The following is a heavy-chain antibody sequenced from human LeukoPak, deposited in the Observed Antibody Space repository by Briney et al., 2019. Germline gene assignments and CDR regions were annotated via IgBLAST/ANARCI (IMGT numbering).Heavy chain of an antibody. CDR3: AKSGRNYYDSSGYRYYYYMDV. CDR2: ISGSGGST. V-gene: IGHV3-23*01. CDR1: GFTFSGYA. J-gene: IGHJ6*03. D-gene: IGHD3-22*01. Sequence: GGSLRLSCAASGFTFSGYAMSWVRQAPGKGLEWVSAISGSGGSTYYADSVKGRFTISRDNSKNTLYLQMNSLRAEDTAVYYCAKSGRNYYDSSGYRYYYYMDVWGKGTTVTVSS.